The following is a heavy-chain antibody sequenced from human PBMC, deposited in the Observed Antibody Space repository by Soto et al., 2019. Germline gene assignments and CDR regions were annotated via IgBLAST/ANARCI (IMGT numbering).Heavy chain of an antibody. V-gene: IGHV3-23*01. CDR1: GFTFSSYA. D-gene: IGHD3-16*01. J-gene: IGHJ6*03. Sequence: PGGSLRLSCAASGFTFSSYAMSWVRQAPGKGLEWVSAISGSGGSTYYADSVKGRFTISRDNSKNTLYLQMNSLRAEDTAVYYCAKDRKGEQKYYYYYYMDVWGKGTTVTVSS. CDR3: AKDRKGEQKYYYYYYMDV. CDR2: ISGSGGST.